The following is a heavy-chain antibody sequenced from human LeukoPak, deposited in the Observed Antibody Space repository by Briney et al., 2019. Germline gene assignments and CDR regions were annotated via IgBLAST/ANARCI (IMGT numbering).Heavy chain of an antibody. D-gene: IGHD3-3*01. CDR3: AKDFGVVTPYYFDY. J-gene: IGHJ4*02. Sequence: GGSLRLSCAASGFTFSAYAMSWVRQAPGKGLRWVSAISGSGGSTYYADSVKGRFTISRDNSKNTLYLQMNSLRAEDTAVYYCAKDFGVVTPYYFDYWGQGTLVTVSS. CDR1: GFTFSAYA. V-gene: IGHV3-23*01. CDR2: ISGSGGST.